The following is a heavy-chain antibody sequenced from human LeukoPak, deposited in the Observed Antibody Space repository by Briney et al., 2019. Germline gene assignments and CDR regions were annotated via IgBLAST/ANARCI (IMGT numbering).Heavy chain of an antibody. CDR3: ARVGHRKAAAGVFDY. CDR1: GGSISSSSYY. CDR2: IYYSGST. J-gene: IGHJ4*02. V-gene: IGHV4-39*07. Sequence: SETLSLTCTVSGGSISSSSYYWGWIRQPPGKGLEWIGSIYYSGSTYYNPSLKSRVTISVDTSKNLVFLRLMSVTAADTAVYYCARVGHRKAAAGVFDYWGQGTLVTVSS. D-gene: IGHD6-13*01.